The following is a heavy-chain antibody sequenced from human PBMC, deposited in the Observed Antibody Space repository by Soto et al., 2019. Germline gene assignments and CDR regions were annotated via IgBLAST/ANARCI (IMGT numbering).Heavy chain of an antibody. Sequence: SVPLSVTSTVAGGSIRGSGYYWGWIRQPPGKGLEWIGSIYYSGSTYYNPSLKSRVTISVDTSKNQFSLKLSSVTAADTAVYYCASLASDCSSTSCQNWFGLRGRRT. CDR1: GGSIRGSGYY. CDR3: ASLASDCSSTSCQNWFGL. J-gene: IGHJ5*02. D-gene: IGHD2-2*01. CDR2: IYYSGST. V-gene: IGHV4-39*01.